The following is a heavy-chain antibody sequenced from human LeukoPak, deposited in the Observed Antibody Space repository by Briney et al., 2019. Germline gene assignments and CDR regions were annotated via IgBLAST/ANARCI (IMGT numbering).Heavy chain of an antibody. J-gene: IGHJ4*02. Sequence: PSETLSLTCAVYGGPFSGYYWSWIRQPPGKGLEWIGEINHSGSTNYNPSLKSRVTISVDTSKNQFSLKLSSVTAADTAVYYCASRYYYDSGTFDYWGQGTLVTVSS. V-gene: IGHV4-34*01. CDR3: ASRYYYDSGTFDY. CDR1: GGPFSGYY. D-gene: IGHD3-22*01. CDR2: INHSGST.